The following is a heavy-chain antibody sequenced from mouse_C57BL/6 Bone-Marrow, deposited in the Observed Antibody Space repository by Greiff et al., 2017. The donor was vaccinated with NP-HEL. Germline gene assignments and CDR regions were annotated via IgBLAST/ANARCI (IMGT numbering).Heavy chain of an antibody. CDR3: ARGSSPYDYAMDY. Sequence: EVKLVESGGGLVQSGRSLRLSCATSGFTFSDFYMEWVRQAPGKGLEWIAASRNKANDYTTEYSASVKGRFIVSRDTSQSILYLQMNALRAEDTAIYYCARGSSPYDYAMDYWGQGTSVTVSS. D-gene: IGHD1-1*01. J-gene: IGHJ4*01. CDR1: GFTFSDFY. V-gene: IGHV7-1*01. CDR2: SRNKANDYTT.